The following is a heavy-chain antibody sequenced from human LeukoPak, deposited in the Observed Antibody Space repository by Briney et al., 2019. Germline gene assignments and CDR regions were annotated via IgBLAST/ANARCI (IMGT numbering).Heavy chain of an antibody. CDR1: GFAFSRFW. CDR2: ISGSGGST. V-gene: IGHV3-23*01. CDR3: AKDGLVYGGKGFDY. J-gene: IGHJ4*02. D-gene: IGHD4-23*01. Sequence: GGSLRLSCAASGFAFSRFWMSWVRQAPGKGLEWVSAISGSGGSTYYADSVKGRFTISRDNSKNTLYLQMNSLRAEDTAVYYCAKDGLVYGGKGFDYWGQGTLVTVSS.